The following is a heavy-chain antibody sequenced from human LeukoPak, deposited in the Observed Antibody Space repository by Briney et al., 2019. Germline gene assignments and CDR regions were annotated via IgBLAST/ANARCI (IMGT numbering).Heavy chain of an antibody. J-gene: IGHJ2*01. CDR2: ISTDGSYK. CDR1: GFTFSSFP. V-gene: IGHV3-30*04. Sequence: PGGPLRLSCAVSGFTFSSFPFHWARQAPGKGLEWVAAISTDGSYKYHGDSVKGRFTISRDNPMNTLYLQMNGLRPDDTAVYYCARSLIPGRWYFDLWGRGTLVTVSS. CDR3: ARSLIPGRWYFDL. D-gene: IGHD3-16*01.